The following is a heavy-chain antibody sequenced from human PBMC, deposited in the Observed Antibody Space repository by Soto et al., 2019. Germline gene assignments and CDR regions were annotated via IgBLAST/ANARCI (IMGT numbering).Heavy chain of an antibody. Sequence: PGGSLRLSCAASKFTFRNYWMHWIRQAPGKGLAWLSCISPDGSTVSYTDSVKGRFTISRDNAKNTLYLQVNSLRAEDTAVYYCAGADPHCSGNNCPSLDHWGQGALVTVSS. D-gene: IGHD2-15*01. V-gene: IGHV3-74*01. J-gene: IGHJ4*02. CDR1: KFTFRNYW. CDR2: ISPDGSTV. CDR3: AGADPHCSGNNCPSLDH.